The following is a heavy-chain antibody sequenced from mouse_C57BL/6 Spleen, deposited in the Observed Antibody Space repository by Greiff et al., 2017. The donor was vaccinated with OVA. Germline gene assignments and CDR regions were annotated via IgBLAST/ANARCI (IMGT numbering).Heavy chain of an antibody. CDR3: ASLLLYSMDY. D-gene: IGHD2-12*01. CDR2: INPSSGYT. CDR1: GYTFTSYT. Sequence: VQLQESGAELARPGASVKMSCKASGYTFTSYTMHWVKQRPGQGLEWIGYINPSSGYTKYNQKFKDKATLTADKSSSTAYMQLSSLTSEDSAVYYCASLLLYSMDYWGQGTSVTVSS. V-gene: IGHV1-4*01. J-gene: IGHJ4*01.